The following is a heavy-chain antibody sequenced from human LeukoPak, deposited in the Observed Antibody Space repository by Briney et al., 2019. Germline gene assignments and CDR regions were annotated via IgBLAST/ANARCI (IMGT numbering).Heavy chain of an antibody. CDR3: AKERTQTTSFDY. V-gene: IGHV3-23*01. J-gene: IGHJ4*02. CDR2: ISGSGGST. CDR1: GFTFRSYP. D-gene: IGHD2/OR15-2a*01. Sequence: GGSLRLSCAASGFTFRSYPMNWVRQAPGKGLEWVSTISGSGGSTYYADSVKGRFTISRDNSKNTLYLQMNRLRAEDTAVYYCAKERTQTTSFDYWGQGTLVTVPS.